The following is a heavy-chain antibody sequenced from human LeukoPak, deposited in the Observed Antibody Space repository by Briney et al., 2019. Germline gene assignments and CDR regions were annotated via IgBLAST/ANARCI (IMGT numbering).Heavy chain of an antibody. CDR2: IKRIIDGGTT. D-gene: IGHD4-17*01. Sequence: GGSLRLSCAASGFTFSNTWMNWVRQAAGKGLEWVGRIKRIIDGGTTDYAAPVKGRFTVSRDDSINTLYLQMSSLKTEDTAVYYCAAQGGSGDLRYWGQGTLVTVSS. CDR1: GFTFSNTW. V-gene: IGHV3-15*01. CDR3: AAQGGSGDLRY. J-gene: IGHJ4*02.